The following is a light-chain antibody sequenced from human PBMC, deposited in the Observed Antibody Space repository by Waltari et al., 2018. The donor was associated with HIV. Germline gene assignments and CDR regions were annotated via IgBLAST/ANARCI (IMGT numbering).Light chain of an antibody. CDR2: EVS. V-gene: IGLV2-23*02. CDR1: AGVMGISAL. J-gene: IGLJ1*01. CDR3: SSGTTRGSHV. Sequence: QSPLPQPPSLSGSPDRPIPIPSTEAAGVMGISALFPWYQQYPGKVPKLMIYEVSKRTSGFSSRFSASKAGNEASLTISDLRTFDEAVYYCSSGTTRGSHVFGSGTKVTV.